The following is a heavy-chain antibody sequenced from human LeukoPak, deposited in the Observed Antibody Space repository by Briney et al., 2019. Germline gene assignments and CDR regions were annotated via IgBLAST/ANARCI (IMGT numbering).Heavy chain of an antibody. D-gene: IGHD3-10*01. V-gene: IGHV3-66*01. Sequence: GGSLRLSCAASGFTVNSNYMSWVRQAPGKGLEWVSVIYSGGSTYYADSVKGRFTISRDNSKNTLYLQMNSLRAEDTAVYYCARELGMVRGGGAFDIWGQGTMVTVSS. CDR1: GFTVNSNY. CDR3: ARELGMVRGGGAFDI. J-gene: IGHJ3*02. CDR2: IYSGGST.